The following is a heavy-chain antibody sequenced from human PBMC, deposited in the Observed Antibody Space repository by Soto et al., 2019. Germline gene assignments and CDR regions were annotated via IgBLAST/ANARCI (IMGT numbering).Heavy chain of an antibody. D-gene: IGHD1-7*01. V-gene: IGHV1-69*12. CDR1: GGTFSSYA. CDR3: GRGRGITGTTSSIFDY. CDR2: IIPIFGTA. J-gene: IGHJ4*02. Sequence: QVQLVQSGAEVKKPGSSVKVSCKASGGTFSSYAISWVRQAPGQGLEWMGGIIPIFGTANYAQKFQGRVTVTADESSGIAYMVLSSLRSDDTAVYYCGRGRGITGTTSSIFDYWGQGPLVTVSS.